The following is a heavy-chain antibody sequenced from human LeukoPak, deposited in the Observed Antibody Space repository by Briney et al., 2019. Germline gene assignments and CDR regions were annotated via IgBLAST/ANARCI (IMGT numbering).Heavy chain of an antibody. V-gene: IGHV1-46*01. CDR2: FNPSGGRT. J-gene: IGHJ3*02. CDR1: GYTFTSYD. Sequence: ASVKVSCKASGYTFTSYDINWVRQATGQGLEWMGIFNPSGGRTSYAQKFQGRVTMTRDTSTSTVYMELSSLRSEDTAVYYCARGQYYYDSSGYHDAFDIWGQGTMVTVSS. CDR3: ARGQYYYDSSGYHDAFDI. D-gene: IGHD3-22*01.